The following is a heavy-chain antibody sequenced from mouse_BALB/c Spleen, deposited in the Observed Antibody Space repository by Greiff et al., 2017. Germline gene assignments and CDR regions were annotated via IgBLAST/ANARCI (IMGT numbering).Heavy chain of an antibody. Sequence: EVKLMESGAELVKPGASVKLSCTASGFNIKDTYMHWVKQRPEQGLEWIGRIDPANGNTKYDPKFQGKATITADTSSNTAYLQLSSLTSEDTAVYYCARFPYYYGNFDYWGQGTTLTVSS. CDR1: GFNIKDTY. J-gene: IGHJ2*01. CDR2: IDPANGNT. CDR3: ARFPYYYGNFDY. V-gene: IGHV14-3*02. D-gene: IGHD1-1*01.